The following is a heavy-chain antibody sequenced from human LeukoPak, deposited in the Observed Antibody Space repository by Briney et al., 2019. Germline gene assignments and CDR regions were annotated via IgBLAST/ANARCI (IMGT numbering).Heavy chain of an antibody. CDR2: IYHSGST. Sequence: SETLSLTCAVSGGSISSSNWWSWVRQPPGKGLEWIGEIYHSGSTNYNPSLKSRVTISVDKSKNQFSLKLSSVTAADTAVYYCAREERYYYDSSGYYYRNAFDIWGQGTMVTVSS. J-gene: IGHJ3*02. CDR3: AREERYYYDSSGYYYRNAFDI. V-gene: IGHV4-4*02. D-gene: IGHD3-22*01. CDR1: GGSISSSNW.